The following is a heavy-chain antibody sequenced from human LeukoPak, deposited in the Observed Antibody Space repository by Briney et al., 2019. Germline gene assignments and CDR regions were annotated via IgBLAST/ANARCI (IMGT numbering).Heavy chain of an antibody. CDR1: GFTFSTYG. CDR2: IWYDGSIE. V-gene: IGHV3-33*01. Sequence: GGSLRLSCAASGFTFSTYGMHWVRQAPGKGLEWVALIWYDGSIEYYADSVKGRFTISRDNSKSTLYLQVNSPRAEDTAVYYCARGIVHGDYFDYWGQGTLVTVSS. J-gene: IGHJ4*02. CDR3: ARGIVHGDYFDY. D-gene: IGHD3-16*02.